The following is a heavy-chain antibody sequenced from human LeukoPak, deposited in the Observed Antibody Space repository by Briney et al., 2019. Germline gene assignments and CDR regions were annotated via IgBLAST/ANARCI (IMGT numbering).Heavy chain of an antibody. CDR1: GGSISSYY. J-gene: IGHJ4*02. Sequence: PSETLSLTCTVSGGSISSYYWSWIRQPAGKGLEWIGRIYTSGSTNYNPSLKSRVTMSVDTSKNQFSLKLSSVTAADTAVYYCARESSSGWLYYFDYRGQGTLVTVSS. V-gene: IGHV4-4*07. D-gene: IGHD6-19*01. CDR3: ARESSSGWLYYFDY. CDR2: IYTSGST.